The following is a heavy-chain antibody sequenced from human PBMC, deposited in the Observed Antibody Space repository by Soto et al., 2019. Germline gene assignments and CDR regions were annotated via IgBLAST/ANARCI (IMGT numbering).Heavy chain of an antibody. V-gene: IGHV5-51*07. D-gene: IGHD3-22*01. CDR3: ARHDASYDSSGYLFVRPNAS. CDR1: GYSFTRYC. CDR2: IYPGDSDT. Sequence: PEEPLSITGKGSGYSFTRYCICWEHQMPGKCLEWMGIIYPGDSDTRYSPSFQGQVTIAADRSISTAYLQWSSLKASDTAMYDGARHDASYDSSGYLFVRPNASCGQCTLATL. J-gene: IGHJ1*01.